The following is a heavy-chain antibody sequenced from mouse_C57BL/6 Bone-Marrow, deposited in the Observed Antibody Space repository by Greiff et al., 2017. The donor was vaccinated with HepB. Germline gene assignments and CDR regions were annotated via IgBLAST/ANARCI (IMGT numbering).Heavy chain of an antibody. Sequence: VQLKESGAELVKPGASVKLSCTASGFNIQDYYMPWVKQRTEQGLEWIGRIEPENGETKYAPKFQGKATITADTSSNTAYLQLSSLTSEDTAVYYCAHYCGSSFDYWGQGTTLTVSS. D-gene: IGHD1-1*01. V-gene: IGHV14-2*01. J-gene: IGHJ2*01. CDR3: AHYCGSSFDY. CDR2: IEPENGET. CDR1: GFNIQDYY.